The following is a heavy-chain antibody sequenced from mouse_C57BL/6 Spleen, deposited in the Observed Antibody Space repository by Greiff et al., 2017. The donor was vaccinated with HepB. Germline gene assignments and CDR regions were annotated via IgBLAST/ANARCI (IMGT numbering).Heavy chain of an antibody. J-gene: IGHJ4*01. V-gene: IGHV1-15*01. CDR1: GYTFTDYE. CDR3: TRNYAMDY. CDR2: IDPETGGT. Sequence: VHLVESGAELVRPGASVTLSCKASGYTFTDYEMHWVKQTPVHGLEWIGAIDPETGGTAYNQKFKGKAILTADKSSSTAYMELRSLTSEDSAVYYCTRNYAMDYWGQGTSVTVSS.